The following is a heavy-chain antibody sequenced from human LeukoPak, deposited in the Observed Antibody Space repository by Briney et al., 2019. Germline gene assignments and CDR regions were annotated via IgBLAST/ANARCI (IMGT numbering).Heavy chain of an antibody. J-gene: IGHJ4*02. V-gene: IGHV3-30*18. CDR1: GFTFSSYT. Sequence: RGSLRLSCAASGFTFSSYTMNWVRQAPGKGLEWVAVISYDGSNKYYADSVKGRFTISRDNSKNTLYLQMNSLRAEDTAVYYCAKEAGGSYVSEDYWGQGTLVTVSS. D-gene: IGHD1-26*01. CDR3: AKEAGGSYVSEDY. CDR2: ISYDGSNK.